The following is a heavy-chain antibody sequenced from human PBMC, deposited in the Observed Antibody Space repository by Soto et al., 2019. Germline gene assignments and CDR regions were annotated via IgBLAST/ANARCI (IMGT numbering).Heavy chain of an antibody. V-gene: IGHV1-46*01. Sequence: ASVKVSCKASGYTFTSYSMHWVRQAPGQGLEWMGIINPSGGRTSYAQNFQGRVTMTSDTSTSIVYMEMSSLKPEDTAVYYCARDHNFGFILYAMDVWGQGTTVTVSS. D-gene: IGHD2-15*01. CDR3: ARDHNFGFILYAMDV. J-gene: IGHJ6*02. CDR2: INPSGGRT. CDR1: GYTFTSYS.